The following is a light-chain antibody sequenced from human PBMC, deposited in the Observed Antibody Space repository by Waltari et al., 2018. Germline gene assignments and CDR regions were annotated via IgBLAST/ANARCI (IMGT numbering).Light chain of an antibody. CDR1: RRVTSNY. CDR3: QQFGSSPFT. CDR2: GAS. V-gene: IGKV3-20*01. Sequence: EIVLTQSPGTLSLSPGESATLSCRASRRVTSNYLAWYQQKPGQAPRLLIHGASSRATDIPDRFSGSGSGTDFTLTINRLEPEDFAVFYCQQFGSSPFTFGQGTRLEIK. J-gene: IGKJ5*01.